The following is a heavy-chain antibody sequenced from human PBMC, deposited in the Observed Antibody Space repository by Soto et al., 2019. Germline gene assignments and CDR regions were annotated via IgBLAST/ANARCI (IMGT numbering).Heavy chain of an antibody. D-gene: IGHD3-3*01. Sequence: EVQLVESGGGLVKPGGSLRLSCAASGFTFSSYSMNWVRQAPGKGLEGVSSISSSSSYIYYADSVRGRFTISRDNAKNSLYLQMTSLRAEDTAVYYCARGLGLNYDFWSGSSCDYWGQGTLVTVSS. V-gene: IGHV3-21*01. CDR2: ISSSSSYI. CDR1: GFTFSSYS. J-gene: IGHJ4*02. CDR3: ARGLGLNYDFWSGSSCDY.